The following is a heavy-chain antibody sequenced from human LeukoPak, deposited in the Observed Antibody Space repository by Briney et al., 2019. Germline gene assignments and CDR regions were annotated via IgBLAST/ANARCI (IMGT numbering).Heavy chain of an antibody. V-gene: IGHV3-11*01. Sequence: GGSLRLSCAASGFTFSDYYMSWIRQAPGKGLEWVSYISSSGSTIYYADSVKGRFTISRDNAKNSLYLQMNSLRAEDTAVYYCTTDLGESSYVLDYWGQGTLVTVSS. CDR3: TTDLGESSYVLDY. J-gene: IGHJ4*02. D-gene: IGHD3-16*01. CDR1: GFTFSDYY. CDR2: ISSSGSTI.